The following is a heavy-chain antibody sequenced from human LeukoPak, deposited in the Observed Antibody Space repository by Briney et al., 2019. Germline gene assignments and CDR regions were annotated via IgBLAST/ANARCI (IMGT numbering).Heavy chain of an antibody. CDR2: IYYSGST. V-gene: IGHV4-59*01. Sequence: SETLSLTCTVSGGSISSYYWSWIRQPPGKGLEWIGYIYYSGSTNYNPSLESRVTISVDTSKNQFSLKLSSVTAADTAVYYCARASIAAAGTNGMDVWGQGTTVTVSS. CDR3: ARASIAAAGTNGMDV. D-gene: IGHD6-13*01. J-gene: IGHJ6*02. CDR1: GGSISSYY.